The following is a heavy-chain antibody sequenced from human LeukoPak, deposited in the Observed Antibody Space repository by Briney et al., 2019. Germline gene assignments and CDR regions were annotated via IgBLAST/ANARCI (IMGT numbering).Heavy chain of an antibody. J-gene: IGHJ4*02. CDR2: IYPSDSNI. D-gene: IGHD1-1*01. CDR3: ARLIQRAAYY. CDR1: GYTFTNYW. V-gene: IGHV5-51*01. Sequence: GESLKISCKGSGYTFTNYWIGWVRQMPGKGLEWIGIIYPSDSNIRYSPSFQGQVTISVDKSINTAYLQWSSLKASDTAMYYCARLIQRAAYYWGQGTLVTVSS.